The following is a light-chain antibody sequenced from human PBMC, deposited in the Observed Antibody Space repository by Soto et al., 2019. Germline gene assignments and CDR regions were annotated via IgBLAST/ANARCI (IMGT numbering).Light chain of an antibody. CDR2: GAS. J-gene: IGKJ3*01. V-gene: IGKV3-20*01. CDR1: QSVRSAY. Sequence: EMVLTQSPGTLSLSPGERATLSCRASQSVRSAYLAWYQQKPGQAPSLLIYGASTRATGIPDRFSGNGSGTDFSLTISRLEPEDFSVYYCQQYGSSPFTFGPGTKVDIK. CDR3: QQYGSSPFT.